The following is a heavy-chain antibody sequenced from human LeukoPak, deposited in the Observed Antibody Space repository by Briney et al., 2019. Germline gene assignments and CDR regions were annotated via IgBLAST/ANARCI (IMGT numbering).Heavy chain of an antibody. CDR3: ARDRITMVRGVIKTIFDP. CDR2: INHSGST. J-gene: IGHJ5*02. Sequence: PSETLSLTCAVYGGSFSGYYWSWIRQPPGKGLEWIGEINHSGSTNYNPSLKSRITISIDTSKNQFSLKLSSVTAADTAVYYCARDRITMVRGVIKTIFDPWGQGTLVTVSS. V-gene: IGHV4-34*01. D-gene: IGHD3-10*01. CDR1: GGSFSGYY.